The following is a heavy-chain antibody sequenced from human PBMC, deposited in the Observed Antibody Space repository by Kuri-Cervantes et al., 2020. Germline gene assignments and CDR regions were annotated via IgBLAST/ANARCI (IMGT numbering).Heavy chain of an antibody. D-gene: IGHD5-12*01. J-gene: IGHJ4*02. CDR1: GFTFSSYA. Sequence: GESLKISCAASGFTFSSYAMSWVRQAPGKGLEWVSAISGSGGSTYYADSVKGRFTISRDNAKNSLYLQMNSLRDEDTAVYYCARERPRGANYFDYWGRGTLVTVSS. CDR2: ISGSGGST. V-gene: IGHV3-23*01. CDR3: ARERPRGANYFDY.